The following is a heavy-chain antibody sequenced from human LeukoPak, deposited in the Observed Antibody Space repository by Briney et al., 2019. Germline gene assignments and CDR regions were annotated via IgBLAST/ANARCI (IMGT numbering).Heavy chain of an antibody. J-gene: IGHJ4*02. CDR2: INPNSGGT. V-gene: IGHV1-2*02. CDR3: ARDGYSSGWYVLDY. D-gene: IGHD6-19*01. Sequence: ASVKVSCKASGYTFTAYYMHWVRQAPGQGLEWMGWINPNSGGTNYAQKFQGRVTMTRDTSISTAYMELRSLRSDDTAVYYCARDGYSSGWYVLDYWGQGTLVTVSS. CDR1: GYTFTAYY.